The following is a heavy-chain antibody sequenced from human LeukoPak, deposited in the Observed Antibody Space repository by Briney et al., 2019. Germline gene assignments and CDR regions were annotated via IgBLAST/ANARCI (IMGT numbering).Heavy chain of an antibody. V-gene: IGHV3-64*01. CDR1: GFTFSSYA. D-gene: IGHD6-13*01. CDR2: ISSNGGST. CDR3: ARWRVAAAGTGTFDY. Sequence: GGSLRLSCAASGFTFSSYAMHWVRQAPGKGLEYVSAISSNGGSTYYANSVKGRFTISRDNSKNTLYLQMGSLRAEDMAVYYCARWRVAAAGTGTFDYWGQGTLVTVSS. J-gene: IGHJ4*02.